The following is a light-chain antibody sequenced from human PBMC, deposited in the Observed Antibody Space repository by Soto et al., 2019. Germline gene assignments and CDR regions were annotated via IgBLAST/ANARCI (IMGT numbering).Light chain of an antibody. Sequence: EIVLTQSPGTLSLSPGEGATLSCRASQSVSSSYLDWYQQKPGQAPRLLIYGASSRATGIPDRFSGSGSGTDFTLTISSLEPEDFAVYYCQQYSSSPLTFGGGTKVDIK. CDR1: QSVSSSY. CDR3: QQYSSSPLT. J-gene: IGKJ4*01. CDR2: GAS. V-gene: IGKV3-20*01.